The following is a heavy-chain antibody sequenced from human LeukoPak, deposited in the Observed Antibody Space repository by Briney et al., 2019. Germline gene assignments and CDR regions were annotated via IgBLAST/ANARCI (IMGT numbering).Heavy chain of an antibody. Sequence: SETLSLTCTVSGGSISSYYWSWIRQPPGKGLEWIGDIYYSGSTNYNPSLKSRVTISVDTSNNQFSLKLSSVTAADTAVYYCARGGYSGYDAYYYYMDVWGKGTTVTISS. V-gene: IGHV4-59*01. CDR1: GGSISSYY. CDR3: ARGGYSGYDAYYYYMDV. J-gene: IGHJ6*03. D-gene: IGHD5-12*01. CDR2: IYYSGST.